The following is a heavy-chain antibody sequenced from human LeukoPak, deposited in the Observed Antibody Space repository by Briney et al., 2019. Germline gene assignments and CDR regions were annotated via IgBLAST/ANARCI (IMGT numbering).Heavy chain of an antibody. CDR3: ARGGWLFPSDAFDI. CDR1: GGPISSYY. V-gene: IGHV4-59*01. CDR2: IYYSGST. D-gene: IGHD3-22*01. Sequence: SETLSLTCTVSGGPISSYYWSWIRQPPGKGLEWIGYIYYSGSTNYNPSLKSRVTISVDTSKNQFSLKLSSVTAADTAVYYCARGGWLFPSDAFDIWGQGTMVTVSS. J-gene: IGHJ3*02.